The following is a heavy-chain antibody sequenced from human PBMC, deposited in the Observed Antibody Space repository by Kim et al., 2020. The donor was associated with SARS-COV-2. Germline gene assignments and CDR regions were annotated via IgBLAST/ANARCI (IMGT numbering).Heavy chain of an antibody. CDR2: DGSGK. CDR3: VRGGRLW. V-gene: IGHV3-7*03. Sequence: DGSGKYEVGSVKGRFTISRDNAKNSVYLQMNSLRAEDTAVYYCVRGGRLWWGQGTLVTVSS. D-gene: IGHD2-21*01. J-gene: IGHJ4*02.